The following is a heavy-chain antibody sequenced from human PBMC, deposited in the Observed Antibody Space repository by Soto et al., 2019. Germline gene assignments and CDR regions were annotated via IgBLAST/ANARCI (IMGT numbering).Heavy chain of an antibody. Sequence: LSLTCAVSGGSISSGGYSWSWIRQPPGKGLEWIGYIYHSGSTYYNPSLKSRVTISVDRSKNQFSLKLSSVTAADTAVYYCARGVQHYDYVWGSYRPTHWFDPWGQGTLVTVSS. D-gene: IGHD3-16*02. J-gene: IGHJ5*02. CDR3: ARGVQHYDYVWGSYRPTHWFDP. V-gene: IGHV4-30-2*01. CDR2: IYHSGST. CDR1: GGSISSGGYS.